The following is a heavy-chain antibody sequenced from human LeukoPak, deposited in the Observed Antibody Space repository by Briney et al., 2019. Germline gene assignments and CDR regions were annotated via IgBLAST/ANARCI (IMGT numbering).Heavy chain of an antibody. D-gene: IGHD3-16*02. CDR3: ARVDPPYDYVWGSYRPYYYYGMDV. CDR2: IWYDGSNK. V-gene: IGHV3-33*01. CDR1: GFTFSSYG. J-gene: IGHJ6*02. Sequence: GGSLRLSCAASGFTFSSYGMHWVRQAPGKGLEWVAVIWYDGSNKYYADSVKGRFTISRDNSKNTLYLQMNSLRAEDTAVYYCARVDPPYDYVWGSYRPYYYYGMDVWGQGTTVTVSS.